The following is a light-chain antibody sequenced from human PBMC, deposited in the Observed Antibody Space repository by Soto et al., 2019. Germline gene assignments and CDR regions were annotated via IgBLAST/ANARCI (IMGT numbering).Light chain of an antibody. Sequence: DVQMTQSPSTLAASVGDRVTITCQASQSVGSWLAWYQQRAGKAPRPLIYDASTLANGVPSRISGSGSWTKFTLTITNMQPDDFATYYCQQYFRGPPYTFGQGTKVEI. CDR2: DAS. CDR1: QSVGSW. CDR3: QQYFRGPPYT. J-gene: IGKJ2*01. V-gene: IGKV1-5*01.